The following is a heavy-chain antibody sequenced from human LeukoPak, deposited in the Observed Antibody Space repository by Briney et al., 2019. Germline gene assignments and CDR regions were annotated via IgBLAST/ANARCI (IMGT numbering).Heavy chain of an antibody. D-gene: IGHD6-19*01. CDR3: ARVCSSGWYGFYPDEVDY. V-gene: IGHV1-2*02. J-gene: IGHJ4*02. CDR1: GYTFTCYY. CDR2: INPNSGGT. Sequence: ASVKVSCKASGYTFTCYYMHWVRQAPGQGLEWLGWINPNSGGTNYSQKFQGRVTMTRDTSISIAYMELSRLRFDDTAVYYCARVCSSGWYGFYPDEVDYWGQGTLVTVSS.